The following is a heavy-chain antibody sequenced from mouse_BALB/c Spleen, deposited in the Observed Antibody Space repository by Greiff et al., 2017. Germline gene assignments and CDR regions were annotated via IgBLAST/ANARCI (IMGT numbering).Heavy chain of an antibody. D-gene: IGHD2-2*01. V-gene: IGHV5-6-3*01. CDR1: GFTFSSYG. J-gene: IGHJ3*01. CDR2: INSNGGST. Sequence: EVQLEESGGGLVQPGGSQKLSCAASGFTFSSYGMSWVRQTPDKRLELVATINSNGGSTYYPDSVKGRFTISRDNAKNTLYMQLSSLKSEDTAMYYCARDGGYDLWGQGTLVTVSA. CDR3: ARDGGYDL.